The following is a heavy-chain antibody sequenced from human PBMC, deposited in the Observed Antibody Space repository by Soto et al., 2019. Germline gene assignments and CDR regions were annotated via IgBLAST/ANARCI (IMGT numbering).Heavy chain of an antibody. CDR2: IYSTYGRSRT. Sequence: EEQLVESGGGLVQLGGFLRLSCAAFGFSVGEKHMSWVGQAPGRGLEWVSNIYSTYGRSRTGYADSVEGRFTISRDNSKNTLSLQMNTLRAEDTAVYYCARADRSAFEVWGQGAMVIVSS. V-gene: IGHV3-66*01. CDR3: ARADRSAFEV. J-gene: IGHJ3*01. CDR1: GFSVGEKH.